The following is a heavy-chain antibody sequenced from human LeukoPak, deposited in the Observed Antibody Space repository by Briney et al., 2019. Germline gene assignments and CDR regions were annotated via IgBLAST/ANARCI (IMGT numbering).Heavy chain of an antibody. V-gene: IGHV1-18*01. J-gene: IGHJ4*02. Sequence: ASVKVSCKASGYTFTSYGISWVRRAPGQGLEWMGWISAYNGNTNYAQKLQGRVTMTTDTSTSTAYMELRSLRSDDTAVYYCARDRSRYSSGWVDFDYWGQGTLVTVSS. CDR2: ISAYNGNT. CDR1: GYTFTSYG. CDR3: ARDRSRYSSGWVDFDY. D-gene: IGHD6-19*01.